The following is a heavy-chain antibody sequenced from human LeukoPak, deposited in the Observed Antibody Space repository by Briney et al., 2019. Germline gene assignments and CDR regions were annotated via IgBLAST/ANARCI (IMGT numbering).Heavy chain of an antibody. CDR3: AKDSIQLWYTPLWRY. CDR2: ISGSGGST. J-gene: IGHJ4*02. D-gene: IGHD5-18*01. Sequence: PGESLRLSCAASGFTFSSYAMSWVRQAPGKGLEWVSAISGSGGSTYYADSVKGRFTISRDNSKNTLYLQMNSLRAEDTAVYYCAKDSIQLWYTPLWRYWGQGTLVTVSS. V-gene: IGHV3-23*01. CDR1: GFTFSSYA.